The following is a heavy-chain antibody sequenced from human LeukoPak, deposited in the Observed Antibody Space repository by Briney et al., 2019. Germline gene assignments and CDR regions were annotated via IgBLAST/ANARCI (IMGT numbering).Heavy chain of an antibody. CDR1: GDSVSSGDDY. V-gene: IGHV4-30-4*01. CDR2: IYYSGNT. J-gene: IGHJ6*02. D-gene: IGHD6-6*01. Sequence: SQTLSLTCTVSGDSVSSGDDYWSWVRQPPGKGLEWIGYIYYSGNTYYNPSLKSRVTISVDTSKNQFSLKLSSVTAADTAVYYGARAPSKYSSSPTPRHYGMDVWGQGTTVTVSS. CDR3: ARAPSKYSSSPTPRHYGMDV.